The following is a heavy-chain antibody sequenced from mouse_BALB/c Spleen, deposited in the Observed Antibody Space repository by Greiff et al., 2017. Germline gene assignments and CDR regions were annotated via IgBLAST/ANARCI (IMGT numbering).Heavy chain of an antibody. CDR1: GYTFTSYT. D-gene: IGHD3-2*02. V-gene: IGHV1-4*02. Sequence: QVQLQQSAAELARPGASVKMSCKASGYTFTSYTMHWVKQRPGQGLEWIGYINLSSGYTEYNQKFKDKTTLTADKSSSTAYMQLSSLTSEDSAVYYCAKGYVAMDYWGQGTSVTVSS. J-gene: IGHJ4*01. CDR3: AKGYVAMDY. CDR2: INLSSGYT.